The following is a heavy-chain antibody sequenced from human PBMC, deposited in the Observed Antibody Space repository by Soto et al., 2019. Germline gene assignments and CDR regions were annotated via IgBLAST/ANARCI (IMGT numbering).Heavy chain of an antibody. D-gene: IGHD5-12*01. CDR1: GFTFSNYA. CDR3: ARTSTYSLGYTGYPGPDY. J-gene: IGHJ4*02. V-gene: IGHV3-23*01. CDR2: ISGSGDSS. Sequence: GGSLRLSCAASGFTFSNYAMSWVRQAPGKGLEWVSAISGSGDSSRYTDSVEGRFTISRDNSKDTLYLQMISLRVADTAVCYCARTSTYSLGYTGYPGPDYWGQGTLVTVSS.